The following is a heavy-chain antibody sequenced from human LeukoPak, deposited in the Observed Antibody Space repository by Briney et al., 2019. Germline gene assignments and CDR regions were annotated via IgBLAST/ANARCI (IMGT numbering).Heavy chain of an antibody. Sequence: ASVKVSCKASGYIFSSYGISWVRQAPGQGLEWMGWISTYSGDTNYAQKFQDRVTMTTDKSTSTAFMELRSLRSDDTAVYYCAREGIGHYYYYYYMDVWGKGTTVTISS. V-gene: IGHV1-18*01. CDR1: GYIFSSYG. D-gene: IGHD2-21*01. J-gene: IGHJ6*03. CDR3: AREGIGHYYYYYYMDV. CDR2: ISTYSGDT.